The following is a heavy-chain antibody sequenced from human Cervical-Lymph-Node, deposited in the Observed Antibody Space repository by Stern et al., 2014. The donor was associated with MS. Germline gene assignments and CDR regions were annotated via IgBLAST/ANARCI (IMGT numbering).Heavy chain of an antibody. V-gene: IGHV4-39*01. J-gene: IGHJ6*02. CDR3: ASGPARAEWLLYGPQTYAYYNGMDV. CDR2: IHYSGTT. Sequence: VQLVESGPGLVKPSETLSLMCAVSGGSITSNSYYWGWIRPSPGKGLEWIGLIHYSGTTHYSPSLKSRVTISVDTSKNQFSLKMPSVTAADTAVYYCASGPARAEWLLYGPQTYAYYNGMDVWGQGTTVSVSS. D-gene: IGHD3-3*01. CDR1: GGSITSNSYY.